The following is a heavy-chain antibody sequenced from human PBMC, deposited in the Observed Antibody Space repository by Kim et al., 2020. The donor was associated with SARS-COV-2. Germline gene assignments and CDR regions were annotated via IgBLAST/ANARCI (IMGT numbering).Heavy chain of an antibody. V-gene: IGHV3-74*01. J-gene: IGHJ5*02. Sequence: AEAVKGRFTVSRDNAKNTLYLQMNSLRAEDTAVYYCTRGSAGSGYGWWFDPWGQGALVTVS. D-gene: IGHD5-12*01. CDR3: TRGSAGSGYGWWFDP.